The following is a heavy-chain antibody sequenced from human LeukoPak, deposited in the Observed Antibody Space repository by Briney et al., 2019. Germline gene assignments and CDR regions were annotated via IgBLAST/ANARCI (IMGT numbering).Heavy chain of an antibody. Sequence: GGSLRLSCAASGFTFSGYSMNWVRQAPGKGLEWVSSISSSSSYIYYADSVKGRFTISRDNAKNSLYLQMNSLRAEDTAVYYCARDTRRDGYNFGVRIDYWGQGTLVTVSS. D-gene: IGHD5-24*01. CDR3: ARDTRRDGYNFGVRIDY. J-gene: IGHJ4*02. V-gene: IGHV3-21*01. CDR2: ISSSSSYI. CDR1: GFTFSGYS.